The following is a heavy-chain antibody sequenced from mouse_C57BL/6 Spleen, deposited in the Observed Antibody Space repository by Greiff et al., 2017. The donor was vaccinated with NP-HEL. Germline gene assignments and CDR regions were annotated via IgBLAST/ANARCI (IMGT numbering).Heavy chain of an antibody. CDR1: GYAFSSSW. V-gene: IGHV1-82*01. CDR3: AREGWRGFDY. J-gene: IGHJ2*01. D-gene: IGHD2-3*01. CDR2: IYPGDGDT. Sequence: QVQLQQSGPELVKPGASVKISCKASGYAFSSSWMNWVKQRPGKGLEWIGRIYPGDGDTNYNGKFKGKATLTADKSSSTAYMQLSSLTSEDSAVYFCAREGWRGFDYWGQGTTLTVSS.